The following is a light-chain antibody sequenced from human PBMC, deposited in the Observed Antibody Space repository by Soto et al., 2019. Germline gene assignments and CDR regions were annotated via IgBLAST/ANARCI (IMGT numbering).Light chain of an antibody. J-gene: IGLJ3*02. Sequence: VLIQPPSASGTPGQRVTISCSGSSSNIGSNTVNWFQQVPGMAPRLLIYNDLQRPSGVPDRFSGSRSGSSASLVIVGLQSEDEADYYCAAWDHSLQGWVFGGWTKVTVL. CDR2: NDL. CDR3: AAWDHSLQGWV. V-gene: IGLV1-44*01. CDR1: SSNIGSNT.